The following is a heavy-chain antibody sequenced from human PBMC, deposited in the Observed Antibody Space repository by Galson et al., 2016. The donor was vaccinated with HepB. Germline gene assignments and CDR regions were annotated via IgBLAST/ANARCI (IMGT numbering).Heavy chain of an antibody. D-gene: IGHD2-21*01. V-gene: IGHV3-9*01. CDR2: IIWNSASI. CDR3: AKDKVSYYYYGMDV. CDR1: GFSFGEYA. J-gene: IGHJ6*02. Sequence: SLRLSCAASGFSFGEYAMHWVRQAPGKGPEWVSGIIWNSASIAYADSVKGRFTISRDNAKKSLYLQMNSLRAVDTALCYCAKDKVSYYYYGMDVWGQGTMVTVSS.